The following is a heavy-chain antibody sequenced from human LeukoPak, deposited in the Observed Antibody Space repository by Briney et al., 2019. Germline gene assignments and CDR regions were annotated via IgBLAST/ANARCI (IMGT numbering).Heavy chain of an antibody. Sequence: TLSLTCTVSGGSISSGGYYWSWIRQHPGKGLEWIGYIYYSGSTYYNPSLKSRVTISVDTSKNQFSLKLSSVTAADTAVYYCARAVREWISDMGLCFDYWGQGTLVTVSS. CDR3: ARAVREWISDMGLCFDY. CDR1: GGSISSGGYY. V-gene: IGHV4-31*03. D-gene: IGHD3-3*01. CDR2: IYYSGST. J-gene: IGHJ4*02.